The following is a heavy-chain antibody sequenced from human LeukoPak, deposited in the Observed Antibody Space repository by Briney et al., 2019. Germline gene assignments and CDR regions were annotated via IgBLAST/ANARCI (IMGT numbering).Heavy chain of an antibody. V-gene: IGHV3-23*01. CDR2: ISGSGGGT. CDR3: ARDPHGYNSYFDY. CDR1: GFTFSSHA. J-gene: IGHJ4*02. Sequence: GGSLRLSCAASGFTFSSHAISWVRQAPGKGLEWVSAISGSGGGTWYADSVKGRFTISRDISRNTVHLQMNSLRAGDTAVYYCARDPHGYNSYFDYWGQGTLVTVSS. D-gene: IGHD5-24*01.